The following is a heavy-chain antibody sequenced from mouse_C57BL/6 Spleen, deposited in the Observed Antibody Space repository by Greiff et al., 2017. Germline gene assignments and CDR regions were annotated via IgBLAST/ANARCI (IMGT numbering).Heavy chain of an antibody. D-gene: IGHD2-3*01. Sequence: EVQLVESGPGLVKPSQSLSLTCSVTGYSITSGYYWNWIRQFPGNKLEWMGYISYDGSNNYNPSLKNRISITRDTSKNQFFLKLNSVTTEDTATYYCARDGYSEGFAYWGQGTLVTVSA. CDR2: ISYDGSN. V-gene: IGHV3-6*01. CDR3: ARDGYSEGFAY. CDR1: GYSITSGYY. J-gene: IGHJ3*01.